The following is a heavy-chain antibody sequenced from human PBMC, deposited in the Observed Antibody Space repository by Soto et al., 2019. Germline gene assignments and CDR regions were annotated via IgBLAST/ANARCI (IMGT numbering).Heavy chain of an antibody. V-gene: IGHV4-59*01. CDR1: GGSISSYY. CDR2: IYYSGST. D-gene: IGHD3-9*01. CDR3: ARDVFQRNYDILTGILVDYYYMDV. J-gene: IGHJ6*03. Sequence: SETLSLTCTVSGGSISSYYWSWIRQPPGKGLEWIGYIYYSGSTNYNPSLKSRVTISVDTSKNQFSLKLSSVTAADTAVYYCARDVFQRNYDILTGILVDYYYMDVWGKGTTVTVSS.